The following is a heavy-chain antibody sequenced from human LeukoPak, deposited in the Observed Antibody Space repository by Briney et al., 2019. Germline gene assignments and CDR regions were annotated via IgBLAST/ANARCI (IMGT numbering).Heavy chain of an antibody. D-gene: IGHD3-9*01. J-gene: IGHJ4*02. Sequence: GRSLPLSCVASGFTFSNYGMHWVRQAAGKGLEWVAVIWFDGSNKYYADSVKGRFTISRDNSKNTLYLQMNSLRADDTAVYYCARDPQNYDILTGYNTPYDFDYWGQGTLVTVSS. V-gene: IGHV3-33*01. CDR2: IWFDGSNK. CDR1: GFTFSNYG. CDR3: ARDPQNYDILTGYNTPYDFDY.